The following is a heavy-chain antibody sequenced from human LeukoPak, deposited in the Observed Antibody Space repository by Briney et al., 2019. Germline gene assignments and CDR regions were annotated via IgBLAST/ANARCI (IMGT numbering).Heavy chain of an antibody. D-gene: IGHD3-22*01. V-gene: IGHV4-30-2*01. J-gene: IGHJ5*02. Sequence: SETLSLTCAVSGGSISSGGYSWSWIRQPPGKGLEWIGYIYHSGSTYYNPSLKSRVTIPVDRSKNQFSLKLSSVTAADTAVYYCARATPHYYDSSGYYWFDPWGQGTLVTVSS. CDR1: GGSISSGGYS. CDR2: IYHSGST. CDR3: ARATPHYYDSSGYYWFDP.